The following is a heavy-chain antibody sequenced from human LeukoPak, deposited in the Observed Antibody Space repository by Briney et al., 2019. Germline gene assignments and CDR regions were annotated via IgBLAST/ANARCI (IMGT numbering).Heavy chain of an antibody. V-gene: IGHV3-48*02. J-gene: IGHJ5*02. CDR1: GFTFTKYN. Sequence: GGSLRLSCAASGFTFTKYNINWVRQAPGKGLEWVSYISSSSSTIYYADSVKGRFTISRDNAKNSLYLQMNSLRDEDTAVYYCARDVGSQLWLGEYNWFDPWGQGTLVTVSS. CDR3: ARDVGSQLWLGEYNWFDP. CDR2: ISSSSSTI. D-gene: IGHD5-18*01.